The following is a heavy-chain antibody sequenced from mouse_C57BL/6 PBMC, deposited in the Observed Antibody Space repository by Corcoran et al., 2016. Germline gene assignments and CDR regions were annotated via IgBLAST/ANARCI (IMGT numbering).Heavy chain of an antibody. V-gene: IGHV9-3*01. CDR1: GYTFTTYG. CDR2: INTYSGVP. J-gene: IGHJ3*01. CDR3: AREAWFAY. Sequence: QTQLVQSGPELKKPGETVKISCKASGYTFTTYGMSWVKQAPGKGLKWMGWINTYSGVPTYADDFKGRFAFSLETSSSTAYLQINNLKNEDPATYFCAREAWFAYWGQGTLVTVSA.